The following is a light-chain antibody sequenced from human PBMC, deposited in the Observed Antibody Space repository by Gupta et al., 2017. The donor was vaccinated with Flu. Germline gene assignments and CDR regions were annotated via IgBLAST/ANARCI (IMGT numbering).Light chain of an antibody. CDR2: GAS. V-gene: IGKV3-20*01. Sequence: IVLSPSPGTLSLSLGERATISCGATQRVISTYLAWYQQKPGQAPRLLISGASSRATGVPDRFSGSGSGTDFTLTISRLEPEDFAVYYCQQDGSSPMTFGQGTKVEIK. CDR3: QQDGSSPMT. J-gene: IGKJ1*01. CDR1: QRVISTY.